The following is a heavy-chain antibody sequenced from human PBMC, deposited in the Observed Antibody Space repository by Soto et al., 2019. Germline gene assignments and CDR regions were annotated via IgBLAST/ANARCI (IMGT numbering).Heavy chain of an antibody. J-gene: IGHJ4*02. CDR2: IKSKTDGETT. V-gene: IGHV3-15*01. D-gene: IGHD3-16*01. CDR1: GFTFANAW. Sequence: GGSLRLSCAASGFTFANAWMTWVRQAPGKGLEWVGRIKSKTDGETTDYSAPVKGRFTVFRDDSKNTLYLQMNSLNTEDTALYFCTTGIRFRLGEFSDPFDYWGQGTLVTVSS. CDR3: TTGIRFRLGEFSDPFDY.